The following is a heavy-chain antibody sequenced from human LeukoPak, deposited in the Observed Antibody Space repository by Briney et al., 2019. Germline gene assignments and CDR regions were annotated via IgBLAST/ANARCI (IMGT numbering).Heavy chain of an antibody. CDR1: GFTFSSYE. D-gene: IGHD6-19*01. CDR2: ISSSGSTI. Sequence: GGSLRLSCAASGFTFSSYEMNWVRQAPGRGLEWVSYISSSGSTIYYADSVKGRFTISRDNSKNTVYLQMNSLRAEDTAVYYCAKTTTGYSSGRFPGWPVDYWGQGTLVTVSS. J-gene: IGHJ4*02. V-gene: IGHV3-48*03. CDR3: AKTTTGYSSGRFPGWPVDY.